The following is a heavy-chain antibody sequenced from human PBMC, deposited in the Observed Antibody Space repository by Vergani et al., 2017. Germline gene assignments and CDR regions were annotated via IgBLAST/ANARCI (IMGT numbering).Heavy chain of an antibody. V-gene: IGHV1-69*04. D-gene: IGHD3-10*01. CDR3: ARLLWFGELGWFDP. J-gene: IGHJ5*02. CDR1: GGTFSSYA. CDR2: IIPILGIA. Sequence: QVQLVQSGAEVKKPGSSVKVSCKASGGTFSSYAISWVRQAPGQGLEWMGRIIPILGIANYAQKFQGRVTMTTDTSTSTAYMELRSLRSDDTAVYYCARLLWFGELGWFDPWGQGTLVTVSS.